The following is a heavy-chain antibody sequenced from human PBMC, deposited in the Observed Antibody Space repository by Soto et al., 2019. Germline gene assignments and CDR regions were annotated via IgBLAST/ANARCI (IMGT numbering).Heavy chain of an antibody. CDR2: MNTDGSRT. D-gene: IGHD5-18*01. V-gene: IGHV3-74*01. CDR3: ARGGGDQYDGHGYLGRH. Sequence: EVQLVESGGGLVQPGGSLRLSCAASGFTFSIYWMHWVRQVPGKGLEWVSRMNTDGSRTSYADSARGRFVISRDDAKSTLYLQMNNVRAEDTAVYYCARGGGDQYDGHGYLGRHWGQGTLVTVSS. CDR1: GFTFSIYW. J-gene: IGHJ4*02.